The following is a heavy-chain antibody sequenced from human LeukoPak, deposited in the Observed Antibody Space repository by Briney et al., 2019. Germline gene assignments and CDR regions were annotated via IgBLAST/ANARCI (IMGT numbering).Heavy chain of an antibody. CDR1: GFTFSSFG. J-gene: IGHJ4*02. D-gene: IGHD6-13*01. CDR2: ISYDGSNK. V-gene: IGHV3-30*18. CDR3: AKRMGPSIAAADLDY. Sequence: PGRSLRLSCAASGFTFSSFGMHWVRQAPGKGLEWVAVISYDGSNKYYADSVKGRFTISRDNSKNTLYLQMNSLRAEDTAVYHCAKRMGPSIAAADLDYWGQGTLVIVSS.